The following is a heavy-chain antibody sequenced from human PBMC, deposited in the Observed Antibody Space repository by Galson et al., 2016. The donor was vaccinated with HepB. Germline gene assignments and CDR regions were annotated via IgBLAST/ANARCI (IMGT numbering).Heavy chain of an antibody. J-gene: IGHJ4*02. D-gene: IGHD3-16*01. V-gene: IGHV4-34*01. Sequence: ETLSLTCAVYGGSFNSYYWNWIRQPPGKGLEWIGAISHTGSTNYNPSLTGRVSISIDTSKYQFSLKLNSVTAADAAVYYCARSHLGFSLRSHFKRPRIDFWGQGTLVTVSS. CDR1: GGSFNSYY. CDR2: ISHTGST. CDR3: ARSHLGFSLRSHFKRPRIDF.